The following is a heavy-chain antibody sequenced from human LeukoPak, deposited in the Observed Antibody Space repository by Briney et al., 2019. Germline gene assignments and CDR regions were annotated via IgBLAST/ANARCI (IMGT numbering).Heavy chain of an antibody. CDR1: GFTFSSYA. Sequence: PGGSLRLSCAASGFTFSSYAMSWVRQAPGKGLEWVSAISGSGGSTYYADSVKGRFTISRDNSKNTLYLQMNSLRAEDTAVYYRAKDDSSGWDEDYWGQGTLVTVSS. D-gene: IGHD6-19*01. CDR2: ISGSGGST. J-gene: IGHJ4*02. V-gene: IGHV3-23*01. CDR3: AKDDSSGWDEDY.